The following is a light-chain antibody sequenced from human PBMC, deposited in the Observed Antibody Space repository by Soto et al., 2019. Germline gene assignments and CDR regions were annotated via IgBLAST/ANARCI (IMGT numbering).Light chain of an antibody. V-gene: IGKV3-20*01. J-gene: IGKJ2*01. CDR3: QQYGSSPST. CDR2: GAS. Sequence: EIVLTQSPGTLSLSPGERATLSCRASQSVGSSYLAWYQQRPGQAPRLLIYGASSRATGIPDRFSGSGSGTDFTLTISALEPEDCAVYYCQQYGSSPSTFGQGTKLEIK. CDR1: QSVGSSY.